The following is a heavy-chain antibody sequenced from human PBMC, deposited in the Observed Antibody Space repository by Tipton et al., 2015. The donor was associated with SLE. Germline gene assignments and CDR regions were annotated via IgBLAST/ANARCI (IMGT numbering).Heavy chain of an antibody. D-gene: IGHD6-19*01. CDR1: GFTFSSYW. V-gene: IGHV3-74*01. CDR3: AGNSRGWSRFDY. J-gene: IGHJ4*02. CDR2: INSDGSST. Sequence: SLRLSCAASGFTFSSYWMHWVRQAPGKGLVWVSRINSDGSSTRYADSVKGRFTISRDNAKNTLYLQMNSLRAEDTAVYYCAGNSRGWSRFDYWGQGTLVTVSS.